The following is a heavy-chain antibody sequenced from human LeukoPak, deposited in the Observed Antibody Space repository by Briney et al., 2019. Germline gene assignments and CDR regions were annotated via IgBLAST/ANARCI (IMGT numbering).Heavy chain of an antibody. CDR2: IKTDGSEK. Sequence: PGGSLRLSCEGSGFTFSNYWMGWVRQAPGKGLQWVANIKTDGSEKYYVDSVKGRFTISRDNAKNSLYLQMNSLRAEDTAVYYCARGIARLGELSLVSDYWGQGTLVTVSS. J-gene: IGHJ4*02. D-gene: IGHD3-16*02. CDR3: ARGIARLGELSLVSDY. CDR1: GFTFSNYW. V-gene: IGHV3-7*03.